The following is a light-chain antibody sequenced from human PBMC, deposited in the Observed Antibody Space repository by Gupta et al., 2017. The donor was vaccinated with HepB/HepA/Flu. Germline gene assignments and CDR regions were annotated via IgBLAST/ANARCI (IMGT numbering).Light chain of an antibody. Sequence: IVLTQSPGTLSLSPGERATLSCRASQSVSSNSLAWYQQKPGQSPRLLIYGASSRATGIPDRCSGSGSETDFALTISRLEPEDVAVYYCQQYGNAPQTFGQGTKVEIE. CDR3: QQYGNAPQT. CDR2: GAS. V-gene: IGKV3-20*01. CDR1: QSVSSNS. J-gene: IGKJ1*01.